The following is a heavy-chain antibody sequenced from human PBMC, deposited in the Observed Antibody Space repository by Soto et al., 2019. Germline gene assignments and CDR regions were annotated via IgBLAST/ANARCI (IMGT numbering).Heavy chain of an antibody. J-gene: IGHJ3*02. CDR2: ISGSGGST. Sequence: GGSLRLSCAASGITFSSYAMSWVRLAPGKGLEWVSGISGSGGSTYYADSVKGRFTISRDNSKNTVYLQMNSLRAEDTAIYYCAKDRSGTRWNDAFGIWGQGTMVTVSS. V-gene: IGHV3-23*01. D-gene: IGHD1-1*01. CDR1: GITFSSYA. CDR3: AKDRSGTRWNDAFGI.